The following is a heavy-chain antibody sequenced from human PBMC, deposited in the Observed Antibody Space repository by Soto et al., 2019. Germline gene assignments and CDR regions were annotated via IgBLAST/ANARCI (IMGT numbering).Heavy chain of an antibody. CDR3: ARFRPRRSSGQGYYYYYYGMDV. V-gene: IGHV4-34*01. Sequence: SETLSLTCAVYGGSFSGYYWSWIRQPPGKGLEWIGEINHSGSTNYNPSLKSRVTISVDTSKNQFSLNLSSVTAADTAVYYCARFRPRRSSGQGYYYYYYGMDVWGQGTTVTVSS. D-gene: IGHD6-19*01. J-gene: IGHJ6*02. CDR1: GGSFSGYY. CDR2: INHSGST.